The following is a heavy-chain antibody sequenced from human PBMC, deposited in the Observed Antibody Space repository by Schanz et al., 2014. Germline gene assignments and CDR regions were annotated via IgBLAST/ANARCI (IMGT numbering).Heavy chain of an antibody. Sequence: QLMQSGSEVRKPGASVKVSCKASGYTFTSYYMHWVRQAPGQGLEWMGIINPSGGSTSYAQKFQGRVTMTEDTSTGTAYMELRSLTSEDTAVYYCATGPHIVVAFDYWGQGTLVTVSS. CDR2: INPSGGST. CDR3: ATGPHIVVAFDY. J-gene: IGHJ4*02. V-gene: IGHV1-46*01. D-gene: IGHD2-21*01. CDR1: GYTFTSYY.